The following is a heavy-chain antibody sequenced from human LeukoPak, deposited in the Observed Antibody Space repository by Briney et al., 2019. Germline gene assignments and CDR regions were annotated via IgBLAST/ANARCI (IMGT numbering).Heavy chain of an antibody. D-gene: IGHD1-20*01. V-gene: IGHV3-23*01. J-gene: IGHJ4*02. Sequence: GRSLRLSCAASGFTFTSYAMSWVRQAPGKGLEWVSAISNSGAGTYYADSVKGRFSISRDNSKNTLYLQMNSLRAEDTAVYYCGNNWNFDYWGQGTLVTVSS. CDR3: GNNWNFDY. CDR2: ISNSGAGT. CDR1: GFTFTSYA.